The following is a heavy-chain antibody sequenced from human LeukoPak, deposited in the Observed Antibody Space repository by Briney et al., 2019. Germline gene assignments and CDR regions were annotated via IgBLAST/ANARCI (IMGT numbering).Heavy chain of an antibody. CDR3: ARDLVTVTKGFDI. V-gene: IGHV4-59*11. J-gene: IGHJ3*02. D-gene: IGHD4-17*01. CDR1: DDSFSSHY. Sequence: SETLSLTCAVSDDSFSSHYWTWIRQPPGKGLEWIGYISYIGSTNYNPSLKSRVTVSIDTSKNQFSLKLTSVTAADTAVYYCARDLVTVTKGFDIWGQGTMVSVSS. CDR2: ISYIGST.